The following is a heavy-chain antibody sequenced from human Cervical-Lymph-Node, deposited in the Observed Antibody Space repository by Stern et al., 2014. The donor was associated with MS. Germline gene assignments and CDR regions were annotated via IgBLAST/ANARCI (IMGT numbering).Heavy chain of an antibody. V-gene: IGHV4-61*02. CDR3: ARGRYSYESSWAGNSHYDHDMDV. D-gene: IGHD3-22*01. Sequence: QVQLQESGPGLVKPSQTLSLTCTVSGGSISSGYYYWSWIRQPAGKGLEWIGRIYTSGTINYNTSLKSRVTMSVDTSKNQFSLKVTSVIAADTAVYYCARGRYSYESSWAGNSHYDHDMDVWGQGTTVTVSS. CDR2: IYTSGTI. J-gene: IGHJ6*02. CDR1: GGSISSGYYY.